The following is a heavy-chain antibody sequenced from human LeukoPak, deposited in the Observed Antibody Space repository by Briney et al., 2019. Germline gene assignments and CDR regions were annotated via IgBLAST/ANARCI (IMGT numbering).Heavy chain of an antibody. CDR1: GFTFSSYA. D-gene: IGHD3-22*01. CDR2: ISGSGGST. J-gene: IGHJ1*01. V-gene: IGHV3-23*01. CDR3: AKDLLLNYYDSSGSAEYFQH. Sequence: PGGSLRLSCAASGFTFSSYAMSWVRQAPGKGLEWVSAISGSGGSTYYADSVKGRFTISRDNSKNTLYLQMNSLRAEDTAVYYCAKDLLLNYYDSSGSAEYFQHWGQGTLVTVSS.